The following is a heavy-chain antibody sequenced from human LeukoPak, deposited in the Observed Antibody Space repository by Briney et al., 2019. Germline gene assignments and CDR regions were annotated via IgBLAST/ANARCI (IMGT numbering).Heavy chain of an antibody. J-gene: IGHJ4*02. V-gene: IGHV3-53*05. Sequence: GGSLRLSCAASGFTVSSNYMSWVRQAPGKGLEWVSVIYSGGSTYYADSVKGRFTISRDNSKNTLYLQMNSLRAEDTAVYYCARPYYYYDSSGLFDYWGQGTLVTVSS. D-gene: IGHD3-22*01. CDR1: GFTVSSNY. CDR3: ARPYYYYDSSGLFDY. CDR2: IYSGGST.